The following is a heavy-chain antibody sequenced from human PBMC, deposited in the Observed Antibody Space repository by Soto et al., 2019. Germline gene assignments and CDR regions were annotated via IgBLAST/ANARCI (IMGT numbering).Heavy chain of an antibody. CDR2: INHSGST. V-gene: IGHV4-34*01. CDR3: ARKWLRLNYFDY. D-gene: IGHD5-12*01. J-gene: IGHJ4*02. CDR1: GGSFSGYY. Sequence: QVQLQQWGAGLLKPSETLSLTCAVYGGSFSGYYWSWIRQPPGKGLEWIGEINHSGSTNYNPSLQSRVTISVDTSKNQFSLKLSSVTAADTAVYYCARKWLRLNYFDYWGQGTLVTVSS.